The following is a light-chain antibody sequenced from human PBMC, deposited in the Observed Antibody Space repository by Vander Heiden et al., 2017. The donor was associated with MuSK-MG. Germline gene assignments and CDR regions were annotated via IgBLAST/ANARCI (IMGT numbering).Light chain of an antibody. V-gene: IGKV1-33*01. CDR2: DAS. Sequence: DIQMTQSPSSLSASVGDRVTITCQASQDISNYLNWYQQKPGKAPKLLIYDASNLETGVPSRFSGSGSGTDFTFTISSLQPEDFATYYCQQDDTHPHTFGQGTKLEIK. J-gene: IGKJ2*01. CDR3: QQDDTHPHT. CDR1: QDISNY.